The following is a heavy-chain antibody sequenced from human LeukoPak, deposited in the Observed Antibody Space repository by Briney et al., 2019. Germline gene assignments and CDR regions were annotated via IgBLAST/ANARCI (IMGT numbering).Heavy chain of an antibody. V-gene: IGHV4-4*02. J-gene: IGHJ6*02. CDR3: ARQKWEQQGRDYYFNGLDV. CDR1: IGSISSSKW. D-gene: IGHD1/OR15-1a*01. CDR2: IYLYGTT. Sequence: SETLSLTCSVSIGSISSSKWWSWVRQSPGEGLEWIGEIYLYGTTNYNPSFTSRVTMSVDRSRNQFSLKLTSVTAADTAVYYCARQKWEQQGRDYYFNGLDVWGPGTTVIVSS.